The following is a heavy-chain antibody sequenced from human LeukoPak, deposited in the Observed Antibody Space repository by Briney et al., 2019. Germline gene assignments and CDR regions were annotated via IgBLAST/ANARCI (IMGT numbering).Heavy chain of an antibody. CDR2: ISGSGGST. CDR3: AKYHGDYFDY. CDR1: GFTFRSYS. J-gene: IGHJ4*02. D-gene: IGHD4-17*01. Sequence: GSLRLSCAASGFTFRSYSMNWVRQAPGKGLEWVSAISGSGGSTYYADSVKGRFTISRDNSKNTLYLQMNSLRAEDTAVYYCAKYHGDYFDYWGQGTLVTVSS. V-gene: IGHV3-23*01.